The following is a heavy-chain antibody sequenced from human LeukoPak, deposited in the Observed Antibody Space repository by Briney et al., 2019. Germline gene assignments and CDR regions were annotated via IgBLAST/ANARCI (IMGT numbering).Heavy chain of an antibody. CDR3: ARGSLWFGEFYRYYYYGMDV. Sequence: GGSLRLSCVASGFTFSSYHMNWVRQAPGQGLEWVSFISSSTNDAIYYAESVRGRFTISRDNAKNSLYLQMNSLRDDDTAVYYCARGSLWFGEFYRYYYYGMDVWGQGTTVTVSS. CDR1: GFTFSSYH. V-gene: IGHV3-48*02. J-gene: IGHJ6*02. CDR2: ISSSTNDAI. D-gene: IGHD3-10*01.